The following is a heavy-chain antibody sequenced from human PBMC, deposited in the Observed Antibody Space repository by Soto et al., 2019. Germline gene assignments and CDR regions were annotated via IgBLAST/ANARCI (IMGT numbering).Heavy chain of an antibody. D-gene: IGHD4-17*01. J-gene: IGHJ4*02. CDR2: ISSSGDIP. Sequence: EVQLLESGGGLVQPGGSLRLSCAASGFTFTTYAMTWVRQPTGKGLGWVSGISSSGDIPYYADSVKGRFTISREQSTKTVYLQMTSLRAEDTALYYCAKVNSVVGDGDHDYWGEGTLVSVSS. CDR1: GFTFTTYA. CDR3: AKVNSVVGDGDHDY. V-gene: IGHV3-23*01.